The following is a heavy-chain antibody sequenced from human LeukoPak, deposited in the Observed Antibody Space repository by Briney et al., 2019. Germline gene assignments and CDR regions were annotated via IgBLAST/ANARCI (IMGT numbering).Heavy chain of an antibody. CDR2: ISGSGGST. CDR1: GFTFSSYA. Sequence: GASLRLSCAASGFTFSSYAMSWVRQAPGEGLEWVSAISGSGGSTYYADSVKGRFTISRDNSKNTLYLQMNSLRAEDTAVYYCAKSGGSYYGSWFDPWGQGTLVTVSS. J-gene: IGHJ5*02. D-gene: IGHD1-26*01. V-gene: IGHV3-23*01. CDR3: AKSGGSYYGSWFDP.